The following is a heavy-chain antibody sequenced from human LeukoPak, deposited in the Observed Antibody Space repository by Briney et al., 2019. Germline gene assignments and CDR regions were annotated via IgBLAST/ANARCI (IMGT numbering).Heavy chain of an antibody. Sequence: ASVKVSCKASGYTFTGYYMHWVRQAPGQGLEWMGWINGNSGGTKYAQKFEGRVTMTSDTSTSTVQMDLGTLRSDDTAVYYCARENIEQWPAFDYWGQGTPVTVSS. J-gene: IGHJ4*02. CDR3: ARENIEQWPAFDY. CDR1: GYTFTGYY. D-gene: IGHD1/OR15-1a*01. CDR2: INGNSGGT. V-gene: IGHV1-2*02.